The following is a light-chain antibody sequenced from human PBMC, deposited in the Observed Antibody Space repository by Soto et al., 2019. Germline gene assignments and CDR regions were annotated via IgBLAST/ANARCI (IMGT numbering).Light chain of an antibody. CDR3: QHYFTTPRT. CDR1: QSLFYSSNNKNF. V-gene: IGKV4-1*01. J-gene: IGKJ2*01. CDR2: WAS. Sequence: DIVMTQSPDSLAVSLGERTTINCKSSQSLFYSSNNKNFLAWYQQKAGQPPKLLIYWASTRESGVPDRFSGSGSGAEFNLTITSLQAEDAGVYYCQHYFTTPRTFGQGTRLEI.